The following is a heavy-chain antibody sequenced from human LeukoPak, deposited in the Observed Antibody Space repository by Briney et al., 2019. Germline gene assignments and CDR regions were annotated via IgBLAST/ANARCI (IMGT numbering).Heavy chain of an antibody. Sequence: SETLSLTCTVSGGSISSYYWSWIRQPPGKGLEWIGYIYYSGSTNYNPSLKSRVTISVDASKHQFSLKLSSVTAADTAVYYVTRHRGSANYGDYWVDYWGQGTLVTVSS. J-gene: IGHJ4*02. CDR1: GGSISSYY. V-gene: IGHV4-59*01. CDR3: TRHRGSANYGDYWVDY. CDR2: IYYSGST. D-gene: IGHD4-17*01.